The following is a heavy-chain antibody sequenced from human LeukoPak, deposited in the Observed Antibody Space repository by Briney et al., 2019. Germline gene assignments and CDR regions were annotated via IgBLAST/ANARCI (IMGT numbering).Heavy chain of an antibody. CDR3: TRDRRGDYPHFDY. V-gene: IGHV3-49*04. CDR2: IRIKAYGGTT. Sequence: PGRSLRLSCTGSGFTFGDYAISWVRQAPGKGLEWLGFIRIKAYGGTTEYAASVKGRFTISRDDSKSIAYLQMNSLKTEDTAVYYCTRDRRGDYPHFDYWGQGTLVTVSS. D-gene: IGHD4-17*01. J-gene: IGHJ4*02. CDR1: GFTFGDYA.